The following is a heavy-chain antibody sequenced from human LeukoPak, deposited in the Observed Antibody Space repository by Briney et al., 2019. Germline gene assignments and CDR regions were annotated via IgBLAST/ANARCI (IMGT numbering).Heavy chain of an antibody. Sequence: SETLSLTCTVSGGSISSYYWSWIRQPPGKGLEWIGDIYYSGSTNYNPSLKSRVTISVDTSKNQFSLKLSSVTAADTAVYYCATSSFYYYYMDVWGKGTTVTVSS. D-gene: IGHD2-2*01. CDR2: IYYSGST. J-gene: IGHJ6*03. V-gene: IGHV4-59*01. CDR1: GGSISSYY. CDR3: ATSSFYYYYMDV.